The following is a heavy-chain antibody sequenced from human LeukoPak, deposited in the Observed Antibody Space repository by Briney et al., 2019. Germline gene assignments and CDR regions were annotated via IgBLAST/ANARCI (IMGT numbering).Heavy chain of an antibody. CDR1: GYTFTSYG. D-gene: IGHD6-19*01. CDR2: ISAYNGNT. J-gene: IGHJ4*02. V-gene: IGHV1-18*01. CDR3: ARVAVAGHPPWPGIDY. Sequence: GASVKVSCKASGYTFTSYGISWVRQAPGQGLEWMGWISAYNGNTNYAQKLQGRVTMTTDTSTSTAYMELRSLRSDDTAVYYCARVAVAGHPPWPGIDYWGQGTLVTVSS.